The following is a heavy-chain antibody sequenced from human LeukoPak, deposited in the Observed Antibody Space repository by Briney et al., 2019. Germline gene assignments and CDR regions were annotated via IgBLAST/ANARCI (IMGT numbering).Heavy chain of an antibody. CDR1: GFTFSSYS. CDR2: ISSSSSTI. CDR3: ARDYYPTYCSGGSCYPH. D-gene: IGHD2-15*01. J-gene: IGHJ4*02. V-gene: IGHV3-48*01. Sequence: GGSLRLSCAASGFTFSSYSMNWVRQALGKGLEWVSYISSSSSTIYYADSVKGRFTISRDNAKNSLYLQMNSLRAEDTAVYYCARDYYPTYCSGGSCYPHWGQGTLVTVSS.